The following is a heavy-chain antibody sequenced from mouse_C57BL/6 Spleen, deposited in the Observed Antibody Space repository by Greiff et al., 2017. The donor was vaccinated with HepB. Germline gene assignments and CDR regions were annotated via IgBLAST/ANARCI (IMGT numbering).Heavy chain of an antibody. CDR2: IDPSDSYT. J-gene: IGHJ2*01. D-gene: IGHD1-1*01. Sequence: QVQLQQPGAELVKPGASVKLSCKASGYTFTSYWMQWVKQRPGQGLEWIGEIDPSDSYTNYNQKFKGKATLTVDTSSSTAYMQLSSLTSEDSAVYYCARNYGSRTGYFDYWGQGTTLTVSS. V-gene: IGHV1-50*01. CDR3: ARNYGSRTGYFDY. CDR1: GYTFTSYW.